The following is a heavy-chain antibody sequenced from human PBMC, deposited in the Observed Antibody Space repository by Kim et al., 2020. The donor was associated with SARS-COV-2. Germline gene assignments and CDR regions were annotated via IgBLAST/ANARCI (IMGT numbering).Heavy chain of an antibody. V-gene: IGHV4-59*13. CDR2: IYYSGST. Sequence: SETLSLTCTVSGGSISSYYWSWIRQPPGKGLEWIGYIYYSGSTNYNPSLKSRVTISVDTSKNQFSLKLSSVTAADTAVYYCARDVGLLDYWGQGTLVTVSS. D-gene: IGHD1-26*01. CDR3: ARDVGLLDY. J-gene: IGHJ4*02. CDR1: GGSISSYY.